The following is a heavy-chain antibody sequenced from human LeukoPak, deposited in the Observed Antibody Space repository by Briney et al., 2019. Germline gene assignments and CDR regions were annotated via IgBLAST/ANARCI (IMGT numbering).Heavy chain of an antibody. D-gene: IGHD6-13*01. J-gene: IGHJ6*02. CDR1: GGSISSSSYY. Sequence: PSETLSLTCTVSGGSISSSSYYWGWIRQPPGKGLEWIGYIYYSGSTNYNPSLKSRVTISVDTSKNQFSLKLSSVTAADTAVYYCARLHSSSWYYYYGMDVWGQGTTVTVSS. CDR3: ARLHSSSWYYYYGMDV. V-gene: IGHV4-61*05. CDR2: IYYSGST.